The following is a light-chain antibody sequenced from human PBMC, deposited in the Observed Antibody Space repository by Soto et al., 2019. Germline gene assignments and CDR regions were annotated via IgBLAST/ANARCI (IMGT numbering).Light chain of an antibody. V-gene: IGLV2-8*01. CDR2: EVS. CDR1: SSDVGGYNY. CDR3: SSYAGSNTFV. J-gene: IGLJ1*01. Sequence: QCVLTQTPSESGSPGQSVTISCTGTSSDVGGYNYVSWYQQHPGKAPKLMIYEVSKRPSGVPDRFSGSKSGNTASLTVSGLQAEDEADYYCSSYAGSNTFVFGTGTKLTVL.